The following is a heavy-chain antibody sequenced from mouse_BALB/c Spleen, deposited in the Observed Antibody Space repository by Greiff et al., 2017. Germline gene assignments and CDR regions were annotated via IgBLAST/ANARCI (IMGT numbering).Heavy chain of an antibody. D-gene: IGHD1-1*01. Sequence: VQLVESGAELVRPGVSVKISCKGSGYTFTDYAMHWVKQSHAKSLEWIGVISTYYGDASYNQKFKGKATMTVDKSSSTAYMELARLTSEDSAIYYCARPLSTGAWFAYWGQGTLVTVSA. V-gene: IGHV1S137*01. CDR3: ARPLSTGAWFAY. CDR2: ISTYYGDA. CDR1: GYTFTDYA. J-gene: IGHJ3*01.